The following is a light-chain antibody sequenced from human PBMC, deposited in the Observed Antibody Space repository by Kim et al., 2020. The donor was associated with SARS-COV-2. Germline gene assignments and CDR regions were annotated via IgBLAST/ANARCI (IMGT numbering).Light chain of an antibody. CDR3: QSYDTSLIGYV. J-gene: IGLJ1*01. Sequence: QSVLTQPPSVSGAPGQRVTISCTGSSSNIGAGYDVHWYQQLPGTAPKLLMYGNTKRPSGVPDRFSGSKSGTSASLAITGLQAEDEADYYCQSYDTSLIGYVFGSGTQLTVL. V-gene: IGLV1-40*01. CDR1: SSNIGAGYD. CDR2: GNT.